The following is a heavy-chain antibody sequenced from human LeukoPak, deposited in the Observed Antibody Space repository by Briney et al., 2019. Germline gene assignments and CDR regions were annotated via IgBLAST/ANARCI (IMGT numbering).Heavy chain of an antibody. CDR3: ASLGGSGGHSVDY. V-gene: IGHV3-23*01. Sequence: GGSLRHSRTTSGIPFNIYAMSWVRPAPGKGLEWVSTICGGDTYYSDSLEGRFTISRDDSKSTVYLQMYSLRAEDTAVYYCASLGGSGGHSVDYWGQGTLVTVFS. J-gene: IGHJ4*02. CDR1: GIPFNIYA. D-gene: IGHD3-10*01. CDR2: ICGGDT.